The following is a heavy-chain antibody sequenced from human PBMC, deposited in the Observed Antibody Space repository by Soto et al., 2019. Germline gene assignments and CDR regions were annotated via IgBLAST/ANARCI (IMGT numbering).Heavy chain of an antibody. D-gene: IGHD3-22*01. CDR3: ARDFTYYYDSSGYYYVNWFDP. CDR1: GGTFSSYA. J-gene: IGHJ5*02. V-gene: IGHV1-69*13. Sequence: SVKVSCKASGGTFSSYAISWVRQAPGQGLEWMGGIIPIFGTANYAQKFQGRVTITADESTSTAYMGLSSLRSEDTAVYYCARDFTYYYDSSGYYYVNWFDPWGQGTLVTVSS. CDR2: IIPIFGTA.